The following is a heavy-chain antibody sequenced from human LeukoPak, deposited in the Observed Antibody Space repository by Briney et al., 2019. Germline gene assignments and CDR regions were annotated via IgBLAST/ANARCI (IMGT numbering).Heavy chain of an antibody. CDR1: GGSISSSSYY. Sequence: SETLSLTCTVSGGSISSSSYYWVWIRQPPGKGLEWIGSIYYSRSTYYNPSLKSRVTISVDTSKNQFSLKLSSVTAADTAVYYCARQTGSGLFILPGGQGTLVTVSS. CDR3: ARQTGSGLFILP. V-gene: IGHV4-39*07. J-gene: IGHJ4*02. D-gene: IGHD3/OR15-3a*01. CDR2: IYYSRST.